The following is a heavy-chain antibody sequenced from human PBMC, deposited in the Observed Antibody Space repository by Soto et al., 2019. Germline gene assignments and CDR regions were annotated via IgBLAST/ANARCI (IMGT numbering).Heavy chain of an antibody. V-gene: IGHV3-21*05. D-gene: IGHD3-22*01. Sequence: GGSLRLSCAASGFTFSSYSMNWVRQAPGKGLEWVSYISSSSSYIYYADSVKGRFTISRGNAKNSLYLQMNSLRAEDTAVYYCARLEFDRSGSMAQNAFDIWGQGTMVTVSS. CDR1: GFTFSSYS. J-gene: IGHJ3*02. CDR2: ISSSSSYI. CDR3: ARLEFDRSGSMAQNAFDI.